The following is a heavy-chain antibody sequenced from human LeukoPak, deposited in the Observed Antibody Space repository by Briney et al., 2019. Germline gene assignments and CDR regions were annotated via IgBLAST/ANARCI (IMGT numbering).Heavy chain of an antibody. J-gene: IGHJ4*02. CDR2: IYYSGST. V-gene: IGHV4-31*03. D-gene: IGHD4-17*01. CDR3: AKVTVTTVDY. Sequence: SETLSLTCTVSGGSISRGGYYWSWIRQHPGKGLEWIGYIYYSGSTYYNPSLKSRVTISVDTSENQFSLKLSSVTAADTAVYYCAKVTVTTVDYWGQGTLVTVSS. CDR1: GGSISRGGYY.